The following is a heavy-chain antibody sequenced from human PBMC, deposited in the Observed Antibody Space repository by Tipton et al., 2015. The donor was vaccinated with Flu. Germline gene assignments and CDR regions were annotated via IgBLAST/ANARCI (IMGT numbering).Heavy chain of an antibody. CDR2: INHSGST. CDR3: ARGHILYYYGMDV. CDR1: GGSFSGYY. Sequence: TLSLTCAVYGGSFSGYYWSWIRQPPGKGLEWIGEINHSGSTNYNPSLKSRVTISVDTSKNRFSLKLSSVTAADTAVYYCARGHILYYYGMDVWGQGTTVTVPS. V-gene: IGHV4-34*01. D-gene: IGHD2-21*01. J-gene: IGHJ6*02.